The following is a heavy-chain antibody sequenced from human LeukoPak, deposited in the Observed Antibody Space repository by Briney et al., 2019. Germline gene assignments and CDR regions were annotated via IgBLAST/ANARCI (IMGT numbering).Heavy chain of an antibody. Sequence: PGGSLRLSCVASGFTFSYYGMHWVRQAPGKGLEWVAFIRYDGSNEYYAESVKGRFTISRDNSKNTLYLQMNSLRVEDTAAYYCAKIDGKYQLANIPDSWGQGTLVTVSS. D-gene: IGHD2-2*01. CDR2: IRYDGSNE. V-gene: IGHV3-30*02. CDR1: GFTFSYYG. CDR3: AKIDGKYQLANIPDS. J-gene: IGHJ4*02.